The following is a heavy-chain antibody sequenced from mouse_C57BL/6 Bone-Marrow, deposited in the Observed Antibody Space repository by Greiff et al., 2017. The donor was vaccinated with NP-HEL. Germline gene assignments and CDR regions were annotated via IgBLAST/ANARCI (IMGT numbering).Heavy chain of an antibody. CDR1: GYTFTSYW. CDR3: ARGTTVDPSYWYFDV. Sequence: QVHVKQPGAELVKPGASVKLSCKASGYTFTSYWMHWVKQRPGRGLEWIGRIDPNSGGTKYNEKFKSKATLTVDKPSSTAYMQLSSLTSEDSAVYYCARGTTVDPSYWYFDVWGTGTTVTVSS. D-gene: IGHD1-1*01. CDR2: IDPNSGGT. J-gene: IGHJ1*03. V-gene: IGHV1-72*01.